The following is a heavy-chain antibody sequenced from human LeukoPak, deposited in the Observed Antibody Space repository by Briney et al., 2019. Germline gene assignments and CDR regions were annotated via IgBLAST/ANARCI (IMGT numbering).Heavy chain of an antibody. J-gene: IGHJ5*02. Sequence: GASVKVSCKASGYTFTGYYMHWVRQAPGQGLEWMGWINPNSGGTNYAQKLQGRVTMTTDTSTSTAYMELRSLRSDDTAVYYCARGPPRYCSSTSCYVPPNSFDPWGQGTLVTVSS. D-gene: IGHD2-2*01. CDR2: INPNSGGT. V-gene: IGHV1-2*02. CDR3: ARGPPRYCSSTSCYVPPNSFDP. CDR1: GYTFTGYY.